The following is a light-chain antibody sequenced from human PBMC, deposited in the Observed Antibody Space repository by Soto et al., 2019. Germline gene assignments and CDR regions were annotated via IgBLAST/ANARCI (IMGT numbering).Light chain of an antibody. V-gene: IGLV1-47*01. Sequence: QSVLTQPPSASGTPGQRVTISCSGSSSNIGSNYVYWYQQLPGTAPKLLNYRNNQRPSGVPDRFSGSKSGTSASLAISGLGSEDEADYYCAARDDSLSGPVFGVGTKLTVL. J-gene: IGLJ2*01. CDR2: RNN. CDR3: AARDDSLSGPV. CDR1: SSNIGSNY.